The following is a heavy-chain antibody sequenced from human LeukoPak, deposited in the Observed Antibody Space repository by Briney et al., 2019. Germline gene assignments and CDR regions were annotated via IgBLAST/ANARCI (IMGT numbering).Heavy chain of an antibody. Sequence: SETLSLTCAVYGGSFSGYYWSWIRQPPGKGLEWIGEINHSGSTNYNPSLKSRVTISVDTSKNQFSLKLSSVTAADTAVYYCARDALTSGWYDAEAPSFDYWGQGTLVTVSS. J-gene: IGHJ4*02. D-gene: IGHD6-19*01. CDR3: ARDALTSGWYDAEAPSFDY. CDR2: INHSGST. V-gene: IGHV4-34*01. CDR1: GGSFSGYY.